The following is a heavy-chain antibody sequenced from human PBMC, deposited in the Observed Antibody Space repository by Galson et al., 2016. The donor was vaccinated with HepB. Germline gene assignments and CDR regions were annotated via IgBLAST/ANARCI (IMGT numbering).Heavy chain of an antibody. V-gene: IGHV3-15*01. CDR3: TMDKWEFNLRADYYYGMDV. J-gene: IGHJ6*02. CDR1: GMRVSDAW. Sequence: SLRLSCAVSGMRVSDAWMNWVRQAPGKGLEWLGRIKSESDGGTTDYRAPVKDRFTISRDDEKNVIPLELGSLKTEDTAVYFCTMDKWEFNLRADYYYGMDVWGQGTTVTVSS. CDR2: IKSESDGGTT. D-gene: IGHD1-26*01.